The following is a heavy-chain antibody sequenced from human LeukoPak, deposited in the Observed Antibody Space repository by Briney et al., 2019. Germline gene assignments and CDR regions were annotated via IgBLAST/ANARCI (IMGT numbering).Heavy chain of an antibody. Sequence: ASVKVSCKASAYTFSNYDIHWVRQATGQGLEWMGWIDPNSGNTGYAQKFQGRVTITRNTSISTAYMELSSLRSEDTAVYYCARRRSETTLPDYWGQGTLVTVSS. V-gene: IGHV1-8*03. J-gene: IGHJ4*02. D-gene: IGHD1-14*01. CDR3: ARRRSETTLPDY. CDR1: AYTFSNYD. CDR2: IDPNSGNT.